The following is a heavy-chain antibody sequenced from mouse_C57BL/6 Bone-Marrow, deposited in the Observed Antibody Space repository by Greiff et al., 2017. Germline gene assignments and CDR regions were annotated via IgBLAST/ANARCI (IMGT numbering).Heavy chain of an antibody. CDR2: IDPENGDT. D-gene: IGHD2-3*01. CDR1: GFNIKDDY. Sequence: VQLQQSGAELVRPGASVKLSCTASGFNIKDDYMHWVKQRPEQGLEWIGWIDPENGDTVYASKFQGKAPITADTSSNTAYLQLSSLTSEDTAVYYCTVYDGYYEAYWGQGTLVTVSA. J-gene: IGHJ3*01. V-gene: IGHV14-4*01. CDR3: TVYDGYYEAY.